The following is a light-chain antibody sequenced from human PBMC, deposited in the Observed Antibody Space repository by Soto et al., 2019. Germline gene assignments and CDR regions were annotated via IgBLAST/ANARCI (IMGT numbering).Light chain of an antibody. CDR3: QQYNSYQWT. CDR1: QTISSW. J-gene: IGKJ1*01. V-gene: IGKV1-5*03. Sequence: DIQMTQSPSTLSRSVGDRVTITCRASQTISSWLAWYQQKPGKAPKLLIYKASTLKSGVPSRFSGSGSGTEFTLTISSLQPDDFTTYYCQQYNSYQWTFGQGTKVDIK. CDR2: KAS.